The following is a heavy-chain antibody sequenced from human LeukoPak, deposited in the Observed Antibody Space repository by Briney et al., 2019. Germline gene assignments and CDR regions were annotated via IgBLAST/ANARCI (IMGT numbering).Heavy chain of an antibody. Sequence: SVKVSCKASGGTFSSYAISWVRQAPGQGLEWMGGIIPIFGTANYAQKFQGRVTITADESTSTAYMELSSLGSEDTAVYYCARALGYCSSTSCLYDYWGQGTLVTVSS. J-gene: IGHJ4*02. CDR2: IIPIFGTA. V-gene: IGHV1-69*13. CDR1: GGTFSSYA. CDR3: ARALGYCSSTSCLYDY. D-gene: IGHD2-2*01.